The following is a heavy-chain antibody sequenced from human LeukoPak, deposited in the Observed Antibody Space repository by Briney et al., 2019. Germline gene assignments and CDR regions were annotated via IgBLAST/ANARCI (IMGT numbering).Heavy chain of an antibody. V-gene: IGHV4-59*01. D-gene: IGHD2-8*01. Sequence: SETLSLTCTVSGGSISIYYWSWIRQPPGKGLEWIGYIYYSGSTNYNPSLKSRVTISVDTSKNQFSLKLSSVTAADTAVYYCARGPLSYFDYWGQGTLVTVSS. CDR3: ARGPLSYFDY. CDR2: IYYSGST. CDR1: GGSISIYY. J-gene: IGHJ4*02.